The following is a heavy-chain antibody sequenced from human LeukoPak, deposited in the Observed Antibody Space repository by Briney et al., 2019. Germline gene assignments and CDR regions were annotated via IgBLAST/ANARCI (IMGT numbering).Heavy chain of an antibody. V-gene: IGHV4-59*01. CDR2: IYYSGST. Sequence: SETLSLTCTVSGGSISSYYWSWIRQPPGKGLEWIGYIYYSGSTNYNPSLKSRVTISVDTSKNQFSLKLSSVTAADTAVYYCAGGRRITIFGVVPHWGQGTLVTVSS. J-gene: IGHJ4*02. D-gene: IGHD3-3*01. CDR3: AGGRRITIFGVVPH. CDR1: GGSISSYY.